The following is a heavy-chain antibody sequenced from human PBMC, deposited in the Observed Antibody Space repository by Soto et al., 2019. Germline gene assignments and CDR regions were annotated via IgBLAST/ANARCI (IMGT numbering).Heavy chain of an antibody. CDR3: ARDPGYSYGYN. CDR1: GHTFTSYA. CDR2: INAGNGNT. V-gene: IGHV1-3*01. D-gene: IGHD5-18*01. Sequence: ASVKVSCKASGHTFTSYAIQWVRQAPGQRLEWMGWINAGNGNTKYSQKFQGRVTITRDTSASTAYMELSSLRSEDTAVYYCARDPGYSYGYNWGQGTLVTSPQ. J-gene: IGHJ4*02.